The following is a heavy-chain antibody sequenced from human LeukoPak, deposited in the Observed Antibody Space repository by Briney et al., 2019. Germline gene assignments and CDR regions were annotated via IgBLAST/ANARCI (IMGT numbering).Heavy chain of an antibody. V-gene: IGHV1-69*04. CDR2: IIPILGIA. Sequence: SVKVSCKAPGGTFSSYAISWVRQAPGQGLEWMGRIIPILGIANYAQKFQGRVTITADKSTSTAYMELSSLRSEDTAVYYCAGTDSSSSSHYWGQGTLVTVSS. CDR1: GGTFSSYA. J-gene: IGHJ4*02. D-gene: IGHD6-6*01. CDR3: AGTDSSSSSHY.